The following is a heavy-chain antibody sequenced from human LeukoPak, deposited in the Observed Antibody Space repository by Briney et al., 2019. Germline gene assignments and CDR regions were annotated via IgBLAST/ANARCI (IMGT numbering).Heavy chain of an antibody. CDR3: ARLTGGYDSISPRLYGFDY. CDR2: IYPGDSDT. Sequence: GESLKISCQASGYTFAKYWIGWVRQMPGKGLEWMGIIYPGDSDTRYGPSFQGQVTISVDKSINTAYLQWIRLKASDTAMYYCARLTGGYDSISPRLYGFDYWGQGTLVTVSS. D-gene: IGHD5-12*01. V-gene: IGHV5-51*01. J-gene: IGHJ4*02. CDR1: GYTFAKYW.